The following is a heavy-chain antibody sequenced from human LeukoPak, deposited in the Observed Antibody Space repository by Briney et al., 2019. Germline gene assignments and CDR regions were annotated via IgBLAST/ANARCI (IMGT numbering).Heavy chain of an antibody. D-gene: IGHD3-10*01. CDR2: INPNSGGT. V-gene: IGHV1-2*04. CDR3: ARAGSPEYYGSGRDAFDI. J-gene: IGHJ3*02. Sequence: GASVKVSCKASGYTFTGYYMHWVRQAPGQGLEWMGWINPNSGGTNYAQKFQGWVTMTRDTSISTAYMELSSLRSEDTAVYYCARAGSPEYYGSGRDAFDIWGQGTMVTVSS. CDR1: GYTFTGYY.